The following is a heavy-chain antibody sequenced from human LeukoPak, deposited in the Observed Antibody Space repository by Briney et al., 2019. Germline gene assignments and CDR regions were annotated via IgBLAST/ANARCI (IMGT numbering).Heavy chain of an antibody. J-gene: IGHJ4*02. Sequence: PGGSLRLSCAASGFTFSSYAMHWVRQAPGKGLEWVSGISVSGGSTYYADSVKGRFTISRDNSKNTLYLQMNSLRAEDTAVYYCAKDQGAAYYDSSGYYHVGNDYWGQGTLVTVSS. CDR2: ISVSGGST. CDR1: GFTFSSYA. D-gene: IGHD3-22*01. V-gene: IGHV3-23*01. CDR3: AKDQGAAYYDSSGYYHVGNDY.